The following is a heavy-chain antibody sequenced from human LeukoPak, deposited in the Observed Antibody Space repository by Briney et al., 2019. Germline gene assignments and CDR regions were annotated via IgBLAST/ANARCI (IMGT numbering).Heavy chain of an antibody. CDR2: ISYDGSNK. CDR1: GFTFSSYG. Sequence: GGSLRLSCAASGFTFSSYGMHWVRQAPGKGLEWVAVISYDGSNKYYADSVKGRFTISRDNSKNTLYLQMNSLRAEDTAVYYCASSNSDRVPSRQGDWGQGTLVTVSS. D-gene: IGHD6-6*01. CDR3: ASSNSDRVPSRQGD. J-gene: IGHJ4*02. V-gene: IGHV3-30*03.